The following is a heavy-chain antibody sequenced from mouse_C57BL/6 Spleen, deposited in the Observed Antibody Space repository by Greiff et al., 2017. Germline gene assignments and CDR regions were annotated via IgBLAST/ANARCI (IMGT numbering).Heavy chain of an antibody. CDR1: GFTFSDYY. V-gene: IGHV5-16*01. Sequence: EVMLVESEGGLVQPGSSMKLSCTASGFTFSDYYMAWVRQVPEKGLEWVANINYDGSSTYYLDSLKSRFIISIDNAKNILYLQMSSLKSADTAAYYCAREIYDGYYVGYFDGWGTGTTVTVSS. D-gene: IGHD2-3*01. CDR2: INYDGSST. J-gene: IGHJ1*03. CDR3: AREIYDGYYVGYFDG.